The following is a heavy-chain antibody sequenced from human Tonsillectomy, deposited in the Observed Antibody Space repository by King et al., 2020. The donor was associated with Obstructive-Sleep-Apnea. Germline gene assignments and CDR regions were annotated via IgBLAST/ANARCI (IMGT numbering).Heavy chain of an antibody. D-gene: IGHD3-3*01. CDR2: IIPILGIA. CDR1: GGTFSSYA. J-gene: IGHJ6*02. Sequence: QLVQSGAEVKKPGSSVKVSCKASGGTFSSYAISWGRQAPGQGLEWVGRIIPILGIANYAQKFQGRVTITADKSTSTAYMELSSLRSEDTAVYYCARDGGDYYYYGMDVWGQGTTVTVSS. CDR3: ARDGGDYYYYGMDV. V-gene: IGHV1-69*04.